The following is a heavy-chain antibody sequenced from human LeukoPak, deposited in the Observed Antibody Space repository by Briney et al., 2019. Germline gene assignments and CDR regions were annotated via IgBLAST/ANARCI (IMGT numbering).Heavy chain of an antibody. CDR2: ISAYNGNT. CDR3: ARDPTTFDY. D-gene: IGHD4-11*01. V-gene: IGHV1-18*01. J-gene: IGHJ4*02. Sequence: ASMKVSCKASGYTLTRYCISRVRQGPGQGLEWMGWISAYNGNTNYAQKLQGRVTMTTDTSTSTAYMELRSLRSDDTAVYYCARDPTTFDYWGQGTLVTVSS. CDR1: GYTLTRYC.